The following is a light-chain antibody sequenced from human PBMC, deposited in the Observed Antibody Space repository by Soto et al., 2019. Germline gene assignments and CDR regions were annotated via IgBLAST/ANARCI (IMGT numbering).Light chain of an antibody. CDR3: QQYNKFPSLT. V-gene: IGKV3-15*01. Sequence: EIVMTQSPATLSVSPGERATLSCRASQSVSSNLAWYQQKPGQAPRLLIYGASTRATGIPARFSGSGFGTEFTLTISSLQSEDFAVYYCQQYNKFPSLTFGGGTKVEIK. CDR2: GAS. J-gene: IGKJ4*01. CDR1: QSVSSN.